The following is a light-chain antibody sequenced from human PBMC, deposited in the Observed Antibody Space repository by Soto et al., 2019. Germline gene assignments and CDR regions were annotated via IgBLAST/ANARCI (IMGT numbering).Light chain of an antibody. CDR1: QSVSSN. V-gene: IGKV3-15*01. J-gene: IGKJ4*01. CDR2: GAS. CDR3: QQYKNWPLT. Sequence: EIVMTQSPATLSVSPGERATLSCRASQSVSSNFAWYQQKPGQAPRLLIYGASTRATGIPARFSGSGSGTEFTLTISSLQSEDFAVYYRQQYKNWPLTFGGGTKVEIK.